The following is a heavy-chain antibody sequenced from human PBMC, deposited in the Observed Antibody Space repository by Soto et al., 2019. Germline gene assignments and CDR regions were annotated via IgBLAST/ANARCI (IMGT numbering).Heavy chain of an antibody. CDR3: ARDPIDYYDSSGYSLILDY. V-gene: IGHV3-33*01. CDR2: IWYDGSNK. J-gene: IGHJ4*02. D-gene: IGHD3-22*01. Sequence: PGGSLRLSCAASGFTCSSYGMHWVRQAPGKGLEWVAVIWYDGSNKYYADSVKGRFTISRDNSKNTLYLQMNSLRAEDTAVYYCARDPIDYYDSSGYSLILDYWGQGTLVTVSS. CDR1: GFTCSSYG.